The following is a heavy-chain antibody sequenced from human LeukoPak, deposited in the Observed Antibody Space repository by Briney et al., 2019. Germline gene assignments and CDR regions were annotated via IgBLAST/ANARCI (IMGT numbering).Heavy chain of an antibody. D-gene: IGHD6-13*01. V-gene: IGHV3-30*02. CDR1: GFTFSSYA. CDR2: IRYDGSNK. CDR3: ARGEQPGHDPLTHDY. J-gene: IGHJ4*02. Sequence: PTGGSLRLSCAASGFTFSSYAMSWVRQAPGKGLEWVAFIRYDGSNKYYADSVKGRFTISRDNSKNTLYLQMNSLRAEDTAVYYCARGEQPGHDPLTHDYWGQGTLVTVSS.